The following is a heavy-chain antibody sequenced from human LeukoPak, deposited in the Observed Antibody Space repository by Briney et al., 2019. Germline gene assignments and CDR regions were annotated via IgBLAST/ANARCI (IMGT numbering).Heavy chain of an antibody. CDR3: ARVGTMVRGDLNWFDP. CDR2: IYTSGST. J-gene: IGHJ5*02. D-gene: IGHD3-10*01. CDR1: GGSISSGSYY. V-gene: IGHV4-61*02. Sequence: PSETLSLTCTVSGGSISSGSYYWSWIRQPAGKGLEWIGRIYTSGSTNYNPSLKSRVTISVDTSKNQFSLKLSSVTAADTAVYYCARVGTMVRGDLNWFDPWGQGTLVTVSS.